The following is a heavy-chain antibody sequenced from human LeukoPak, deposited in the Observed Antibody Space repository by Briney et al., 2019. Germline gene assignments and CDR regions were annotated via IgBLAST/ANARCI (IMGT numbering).Heavy chain of an antibody. CDR2: INPSGGST. J-gene: IGHJ5*02. D-gene: IGHD6-13*01. Sequence: ASVKVSCKASGYTFTSYYMHWVRQAPGQGLEWMGIINPSGGSTSYAQKFQGRVTMTRDMSTSTVYMELSSLRSEDTAVYYCARAIAAAGKSNWFDPWGQGTLVTVSS. V-gene: IGHV1-46*01. CDR3: ARAIAAAGKSNWFDP. CDR1: GYTFTSYY.